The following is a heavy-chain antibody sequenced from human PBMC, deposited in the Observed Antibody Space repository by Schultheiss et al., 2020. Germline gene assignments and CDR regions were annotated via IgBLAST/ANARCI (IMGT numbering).Heavy chain of an antibody. CDR1: GLTFSDSG. CDR3: AKDEQWPDGLDY. Sequence: WGSLRLSCAASGLTFSDSGMHWVRQAPGKGLEWVAVIWYDGSNKYYADSVKGRFTISRDNSKNTLYLQMNSLRAEDTAVYYCAKDEQWPDGLDYWGQGTLVTVAS. V-gene: IGHV3-33*06. J-gene: IGHJ4*02. CDR2: IWYDGSNK. D-gene: IGHD6-19*01.